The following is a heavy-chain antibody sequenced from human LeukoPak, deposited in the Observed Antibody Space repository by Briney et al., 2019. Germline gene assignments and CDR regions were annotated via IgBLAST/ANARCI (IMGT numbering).Heavy chain of an antibody. CDR3: ARGPYYYDSSGYYYSDYYFDY. D-gene: IGHD3-22*01. J-gene: IGHJ4*02. CDR2: INHSGGT. Sequence: SETQSLTCAVYSGSFSGYYWSWIRQPPGKGLEWIGEINHSGGTNYNPSLKGRVTISVDTSKNQFSLKLSSVTAADTAVYYCARGPYYYDSSGYYYSDYYFDYWGQGTLVTVSS. CDR1: SGSFSGYY. V-gene: IGHV4-34*01.